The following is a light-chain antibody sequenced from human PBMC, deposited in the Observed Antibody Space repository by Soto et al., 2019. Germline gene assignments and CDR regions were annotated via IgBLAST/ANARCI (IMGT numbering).Light chain of an antibody. V-gene: IGLV2-14*01. Sequence: QSALTKPASVSGSPGQSITISCTGTSSDVGGYNYVSWFQQHPGKAPKLMLSEVSNRPSGVSNRFSGSKSGNTASLTISGLQAEDEADYYCSSYTTSSTWVFGGGTKLTVL. CDR3: SSYTTSSTWV. J-gene: IGLJ3*02. CDR2: EVS. CDR1: SSDVGGYNY.